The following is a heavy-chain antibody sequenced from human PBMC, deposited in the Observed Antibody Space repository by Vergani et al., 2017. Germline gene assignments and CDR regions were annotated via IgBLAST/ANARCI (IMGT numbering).Heavy chain of an antibody. Sequence: QVQLVESGGGVVQPGRSLRLSCAASGFTFNQYGMHWVRQAPGKGLEWVAVTWYDGNNKTYADSVKGRFTISRDNSKSTMYLQMNSLRDEDTGVYYCARDLRLLYNRFDPWGQGTLVTVSA. D-gene: IGHD1-14*01. CDR1: GFTFNQYG. V-gene: IGHV3-33*01. CDR3: ARDLRLLYNRFDP. CDR2: TWYDGNNK. J-gene: IGHJ5*02.